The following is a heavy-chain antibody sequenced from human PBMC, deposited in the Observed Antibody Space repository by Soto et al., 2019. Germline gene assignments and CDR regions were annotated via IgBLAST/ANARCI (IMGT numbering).Heavy chain of an antibody. J-gene: IGHJ5*01. D-gene: IGHD5-12*01. CDR1: GFTFSSYA. CDR2: ISYDGSNK. CDR3: ARDLAMATKSPGDS. Sequence: QVQLVESGGGVVQPGRSLRLSCVASGFTFSSYAMHWVRQAPGKGLEWVAVISYDGSNKYYADSVKGRFTISRDNSKNTLYLQMNILKPEDTAVYYCARDLAMATKSPGDSWGQGTLVTVSS. V-gene: IGHV3-30-3*01.